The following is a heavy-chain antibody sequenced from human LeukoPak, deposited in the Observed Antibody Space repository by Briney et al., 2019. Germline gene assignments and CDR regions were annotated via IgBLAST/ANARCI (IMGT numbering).Heavy chain of an antibody. V-gene: IGHV3-30*04. D-gene: IGHD6-25*01. CDR2: IADDGKDK. Sequence: GGSLRLSCAASGFTFSTYPFHWVRQAPGKGLEWVAVIADDGKDKHYVESVKGRFTISRDNSKNTLYLQMNSLRVEDTAVYYCARDRHIAAAGYYFDYWGQGTLVTVSS. CDR3: ARDRHIAAAGYYFDY. CDR1: GFTFSTYP. J-gene: IGHJ4*02.